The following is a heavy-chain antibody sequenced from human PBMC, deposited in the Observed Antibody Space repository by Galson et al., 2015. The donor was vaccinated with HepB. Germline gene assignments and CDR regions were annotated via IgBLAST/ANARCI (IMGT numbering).Heavy chain of an antibody. D-gene: IGHD2-2*01. J-gene: IGHJ6*02. CDR2: IIPIFGTA. CDR3: ASSWVVVVSAPWKRYYGIDV. V-gene: IGHV1-69*01. CDR1: GGTFSSYA. Sequence: QSGAEVKKPGESLKISCKASGGTFSSYAISWVRQAPGQGLEWMGGIIPIFGTANYAQKFQGRVTITADVSTSTSYMELSSLRSEDTAVCYCASSWVVVVSAPWKRYYGIDVWGQGTLVTVSS.